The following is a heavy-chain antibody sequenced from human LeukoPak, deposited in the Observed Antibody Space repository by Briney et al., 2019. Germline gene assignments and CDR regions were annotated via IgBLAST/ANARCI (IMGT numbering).Heavy chain of an antibody. CDR1: GFTFSSYA. J-gene: IGHJ4*02. V-gene: IGHV3-30*04. CDR3: ARDYYDILTGYSAFDY. Sequence: PGRSLRLPCAASGFTFSSYAMHWVRQAPGKGLEWVAVISYDGSNKYYADSVKGRFTISRDNSKNTLYLQMNSLRAEDTAVYYCARDYYDILTGYSAFDYWGQGTLVTVSS. D-gene: IGHD3-9*01. CDR2: ISYDGSNK.